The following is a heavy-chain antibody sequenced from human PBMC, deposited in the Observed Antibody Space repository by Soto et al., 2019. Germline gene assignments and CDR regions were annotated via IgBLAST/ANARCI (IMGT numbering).Heavy chain of an antibody. D-gene: IGHD6-19*01. CDR3: ARDRIAVAGSPLNYYYYGMDV. V-gene: IGHV1-18*01. CDR2: ISAYNGNT. CDR1: GYTFTSYG. J-gene: IGHJ6*02. Sequence: ASVKVSCKASGYTFTSYGISWVRQAPGQGLEGMGWISAYNGNTNYAQKLQGRVTMTTDTSTSTAYMELRSLRSDDTAVYYCARDRIAVAGSPLNYYYYGMDVWGQGTTVTVSS.